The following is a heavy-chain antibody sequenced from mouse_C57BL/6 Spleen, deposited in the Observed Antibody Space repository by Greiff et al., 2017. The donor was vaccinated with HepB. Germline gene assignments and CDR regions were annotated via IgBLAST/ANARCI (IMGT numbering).Heavy chain of an antibody. D-gene: IGHD2-2*01. Sequence: VKLQESGPGLVAPSQSLSITCTVSGFSLTSYGVHWVRQPPGKGLEWLVVIWSDGSTTYNSALKSRLSISKDNSKSQVFLKMNSLQTDDTAMYYCARQGGMVTTGYCYFDVGGTGTTVTVSS. CDR3: ARQGGMVTTGYCYFDV. V-gene: IGHV2-6-1*01. CDR2: IWSDGST. J-gene: IGHJ1*03. CDR1: GFSLTSYG.